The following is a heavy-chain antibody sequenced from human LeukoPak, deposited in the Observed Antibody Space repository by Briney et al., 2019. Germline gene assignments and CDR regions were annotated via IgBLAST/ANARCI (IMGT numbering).Heavy chain of an antibody. CDR3: AKDRIDEGYFDY. D-gene: IGHD2/OR15-2a*01. CDR2: ISYDGSNK. J-gene: IGHJ4*02. Sequence: GRSLRLSCAASGFTFSSYGMHWVRQAPGKGLEWVAVISYDGSNKYYADSVKGRFTISRDNSKNTLYLQMDSLRAEDTAEYYCAKDRIDEGYFDYWGQGTLVTVSS. V-gene: IGHV3-30*18. CDR1: GFTFSSYG.